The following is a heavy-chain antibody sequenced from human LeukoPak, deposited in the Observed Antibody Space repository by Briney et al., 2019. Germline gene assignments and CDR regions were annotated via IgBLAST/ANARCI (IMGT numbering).Heavy chain of an antibody. J-gene: IGHJ6*02. V-gene: IGHV3-9*01. CDR2: ISWNSGSI. CDR3: GKRELWHGSGEDA. CDR1: GFTFDDYA. Sequence: GGSLRLSCAASGFTFDDYAMHWVRQAPGKGLEWVSGISWNSGSIGYADSVKGRFSISRDNSKNTLYLQMHSLRAEDTAVYYCGKRELWHGSGEDAWGQGTTVTVSS. D-gene: IGHD3-10*01.